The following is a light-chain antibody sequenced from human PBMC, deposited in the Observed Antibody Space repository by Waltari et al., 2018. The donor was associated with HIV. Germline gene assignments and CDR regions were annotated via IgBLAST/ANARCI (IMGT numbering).Light chain of an antibody. J-gene: IGLJ3*02. Sequence: QSVLSQPPSASGTPGQRVTFSCSGSSSNIGSNQVYWYRQFPGTAPKLLIYRNYQRPSGVPDRFSGSKSGTSASLAISGLRSEDEADYYCAVWDVSLNGRVFGGGTKLTVL. CDR2: RNY. CDR1: SSNIGSNQ. V-gene: IGLV1-47*01. CDR3: AVWDVSLNGRV.